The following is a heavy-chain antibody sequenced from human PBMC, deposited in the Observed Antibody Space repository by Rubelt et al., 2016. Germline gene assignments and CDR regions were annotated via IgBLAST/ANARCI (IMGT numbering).Heavy chain of an antibody. CDR2: IIPILGIA. CDR1: GGTFSSYA. Sequence: LVQSGAEVKKPGSSVKVSCKASGGTFSSYAISWVRQAPGQGLEWMGRIIPILGIANYAQKFQGRVTITADKSTSTAYMELSSLRSEDTAVYYCARVPAGYCSYTSCYVSDYWGQGTLVTVSS. J-gene: IGHJ4*02. V-gene: IGHV1-69*04. D-gene: IGHD2-2*03. CDR3: ARVPAGYCSYTSCYVSDY.